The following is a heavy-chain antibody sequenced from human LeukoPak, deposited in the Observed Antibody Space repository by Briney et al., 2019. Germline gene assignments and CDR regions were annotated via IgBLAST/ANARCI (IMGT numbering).Heavy chain of an antibody. CDR1: GGSISSSSYY. CDR3: ARGCSSSSYYFDY. CDR2: IYYSGST. J-gene: IGHJ4*02. Sequence: SETLSLTCTVSGGSISSSSYYWGWIRQPPGKGLEWIGSIYYSGSTYYNPSLKSRVTISVDTSKNQFSLKLSPVTAADTAVYYCARGCSSSSYYFDYWGQGTLVTVSS. D-gene: IGHD6-6*01. V-gene: IGHV4-39*07.